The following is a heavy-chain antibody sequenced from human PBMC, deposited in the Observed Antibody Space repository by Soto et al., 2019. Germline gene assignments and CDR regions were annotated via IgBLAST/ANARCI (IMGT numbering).Heavy chain of an antibody. J-gene: IGHJ3*02. D-gene: IGHD6-19*01. Sequence: SEILCHTCAVYGGTFVGFCWRWIRQPPGKGLEWIGEINHSGSTNYNPSLKSRDTISVDTSKNQFSLKLSSVTAADTAVYFCARAYYNSGWYWAFHIWGQGTMVTVSS. CDR2: INHSGST. CDR3: ARAYYNSGWYWAFHI. CDR1: GGTFVGFC. V-gene: IGHV4-34*01.